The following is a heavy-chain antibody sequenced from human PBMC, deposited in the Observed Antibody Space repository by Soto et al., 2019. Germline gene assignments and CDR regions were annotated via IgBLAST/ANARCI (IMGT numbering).Heavy chain of an antibody. CDR2: ISGSGGST. J-gene: IGHJ4*02. V-gene: IGHV3-23*01. D-gene: IGHD6-19*01. CDR1: GFTFSSYA. CDR3: AKDLGVAGKGGSLDY. Sequence: EVQLLESGGGLVQPGGSLRLSCAASGFTFSSYAVSWVRQAPGKGLEWVSAISGSGGSTYYADSVKGRFTISRDNSKNTLYLQMNSLRAEDTAVYYCAKDLGVAGKGGSLDYWGQGTLVTVSS.